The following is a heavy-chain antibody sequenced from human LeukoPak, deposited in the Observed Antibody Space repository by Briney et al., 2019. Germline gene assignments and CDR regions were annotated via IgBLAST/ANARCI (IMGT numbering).Heavy chain of an antibody. CDR1: GFTFSSYA. CDR2: ISGSGGST. D-gene: IGHD2-21*01. CDR3: AKDLYIRAPPGEYYYYYGMDV. V-gene: IGHV3-23*01. Sequence: LSGGSLRLSCAASGFTFSSYAMSWVRQAPGKGLEWVSAISGSGGSTYYADSVKGRFTISRDNSKNTLYLQMNSLRAEDTAVYYCAKDLYIRAPPGEYYYYYGMDVWGQGTTVTVSS. J-gene: IGHJ6*02.